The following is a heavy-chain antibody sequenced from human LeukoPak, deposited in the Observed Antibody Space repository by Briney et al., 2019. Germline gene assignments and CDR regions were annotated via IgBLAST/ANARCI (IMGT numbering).Heavy chain of an antibody. J-gene: IGHJ4*02. Sequence: GGPLRLSCTGSGFTFSTPGMNWVRQAPGRGLDWISYISSSSDTIVYADSVKGRFTSSRDNAKNSLYLQMNSLRVEDTAVYYCASPLGDSVFYWGQGTLVTVSS. CDR3: ASPLGDSVFY. D-gene: IGHD4-17*01. CDR1: GFTFSTPG. V-gene: IGHV3-48*04. CDR2: ISSSSDTI.